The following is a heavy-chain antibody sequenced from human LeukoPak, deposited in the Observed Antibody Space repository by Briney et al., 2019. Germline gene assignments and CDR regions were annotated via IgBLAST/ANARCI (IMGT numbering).Heavy chain of an antibody. V-gene: IGHV4-4*07. J-gene: IGHJ4*02. CDR1: GDSISSYY. CDR2: IYTSGST. Sequence: SETLSLSCTVSGDSISSYYWSWIRQPAGKGLEWIGRIYTSGSTNHNPYLKSRVTMSVYTSKNQFSLKLSSVTAADTAVYYCAREDYDVLTGYPNWGQGTLVTVSS. D-gene: IGHD3-9*01. CDR3: AREDYDVLTGYPN.